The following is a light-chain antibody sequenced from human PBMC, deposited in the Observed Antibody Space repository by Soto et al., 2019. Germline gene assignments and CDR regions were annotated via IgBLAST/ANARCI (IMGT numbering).Light chain of an antibody. Sequence: SVLTQPASVSGSPGQSITISCTGTSTDVGGFYYVSWYQQHPGKAPKLIICEVSNRPSGVSDRFSGSKSGNTASLTISGLQAEDEADYYCTSSTNTNFFVFGTGTKVTGL. CDR3: TSSTNTNFFV. V-gene: IGLV2-14*01. CDR1: STDVGGFYY. CDR2: EVS. J-gene: IGLJ1*01.